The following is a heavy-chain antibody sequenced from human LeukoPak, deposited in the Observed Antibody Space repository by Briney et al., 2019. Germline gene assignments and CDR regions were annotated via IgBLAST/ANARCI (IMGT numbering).Heavy chain of an antibody. V-gene: IGHV1-46*01. CDR1: GYTFTNYY. CDR3: ARSVFPYYSGSGSPYNVDVRQNSYFDF. CDR2: INPSVGTT. Sequence: ASVKVSCKASGYTFTNYYIHWVRQAPGQGLEWMGAINPSVGTTRSAKGRASLTRDTSTSTVYMALSTLRSEDTAVYYCARSVFPYYSGSGSPYNVDVRQNSYFDFWGQGTLVTVSS. J-gene: IGHJ4*02. D-gene: IGHD3-10*01.